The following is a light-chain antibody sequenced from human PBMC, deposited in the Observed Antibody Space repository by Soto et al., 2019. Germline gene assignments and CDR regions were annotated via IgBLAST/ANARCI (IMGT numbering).Light chain of an antibody. Sequence: EIVLTQFPWTLSLSPWDRSTLSFMASQSVTSSYLAWYQQKLGQAPRLLIYDVSNRATGIPARFSGSGSGTDFTLTISSLEPEDFAVYYCQQRSNWPLTFGGGTKVDIK. CDR1: QSVTSSY. CDR3: QQRSNWPLT. V-gene: IGKV3-11*01. J-gene: IGKJ4*01. CDR2: DVS.